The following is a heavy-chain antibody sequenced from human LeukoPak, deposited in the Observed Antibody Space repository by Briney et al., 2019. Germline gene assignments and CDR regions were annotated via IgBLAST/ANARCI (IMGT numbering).Heavy chain of an antibody. CDR2: ISYDGSNK. V-gene: IGHV3-30*04. Sequence: GGSLRLSCAASGFTFSSYSMHWVRQAPGKGLERVAVISYDGSNKYYADSVKGRFTISRDNSKNTLYLQMNSLRAEDTAVYYCARNTYFYTSGSYHFDYWGQGTLVTVSS. CDR1: GFTFSSYS. J-gene: IGHJ4*02. D-gene: IGHD3-10*01. CDR3: ARNTYFYTSGSYHFDY.